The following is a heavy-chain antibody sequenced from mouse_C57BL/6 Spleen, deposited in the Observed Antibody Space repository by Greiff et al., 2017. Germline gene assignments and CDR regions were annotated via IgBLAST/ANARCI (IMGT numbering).Heavy chain of an antibody. V-gene: IGHV1-80*01. J-gene: IGHJ4*01. CDR3: ARYYSNYPFYAMDY. CDR2: IYPGDGDT. Sequence: VQLQQSGAELVKPGASVKISCKASGYAFSSYWMNWVKQRPGKGLEWIGQIYPGDGDTNYNGKFKGKATLTADKSSSTAYMQLSSLTSEDCAVYFCARYYSNYPFYAMDYWGQGTSVTVSS. CDR1: GYAFSSYW. D-gene: IGHD2-5*01.